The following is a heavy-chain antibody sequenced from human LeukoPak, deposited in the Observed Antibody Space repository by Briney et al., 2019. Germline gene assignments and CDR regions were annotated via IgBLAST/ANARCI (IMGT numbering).Heavy chain of an antibody. J-gene: IGHJ3*02. CDR2: ISYDGSNK. CDR3: ARDSPIDYGGNSWDAFDI. D-gene: IGHD4-23*01. V-gene: IGHV3-30-3*01. Sequence: PGRSLRLSCAASGFTFSSYAMHWVRQAPGKGPEWVAVISYDGSNKYYADSVKGRFTISRDNSKNTLYLQMNSLRAEDTAVYYCARDSPIDYGGNSWDAFDIWGQGTMVTVSS. CDR1: GFTFSSYA.